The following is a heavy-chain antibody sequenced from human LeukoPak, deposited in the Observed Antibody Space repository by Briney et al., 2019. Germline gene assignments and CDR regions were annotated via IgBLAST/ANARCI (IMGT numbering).Heavy chain of an antibody. J-gene: IGHJ5*02. CDR1: GGSISSGGYS. CDR3: ARGPRAIDIVVVPAAPGPPGWFDP. CDR2: IYHSGST. V-gene: IGHV4-30-2*01. Sequence: SETLSLTCAVSGGSISSGGYSWSWIRQPPGKGLEWIGYIYHSGSTYYNPSLKSRVTISVDTSKNQFSLKLSSVTAADTAVYYCARGPRAIDIVVVPAAPGPPGWFDPWGQGTLVTVXS. D-gene: IGHD2-2*01.